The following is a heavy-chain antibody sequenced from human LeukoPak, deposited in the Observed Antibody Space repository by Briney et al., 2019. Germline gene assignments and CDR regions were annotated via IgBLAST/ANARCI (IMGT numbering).Heavy chain of an antibody. V-gene: IGHV4-38-2*02. CDR3: ARVGLGYCSSTSCSDAFDI. CDR2: IYHSGST. Sequence: SETLSLTCTVSGYSISSGYYWGWIRQPPGKGLEWIGSIYHSGSTNYNPSLKSRVTMSVDTSKNQFSLKLSSVTAADTAVYYCARVGLGYCSSTSCSDAFDIWGQGTMVTVSS. CDR1: GYSISSGYY. D-gene: IGHD2-2*01. J-gene: IGHJ3*02.